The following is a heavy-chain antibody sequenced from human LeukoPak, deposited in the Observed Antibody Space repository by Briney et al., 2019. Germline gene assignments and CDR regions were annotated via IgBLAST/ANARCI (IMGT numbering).Heavy chain of an antibody. Sequence: PSETLSLTCAVYGGSFSGYYWSWIRQSPGKGLEWIGEINHSGSTNYNPSLKSRVTISVDTSKNQFSLKLSSVTAADTAVYYCARGRITMVRGPSSVWGQGTTVTVSS. D-gene: IGHD3-10*01. J-gene: IGHJ6*02. CDR1: GGSFSGYY. CDR3: ARGRITMVRGPSSV. V-gene: IGHV4-34*01. CDR2: INHSGST.